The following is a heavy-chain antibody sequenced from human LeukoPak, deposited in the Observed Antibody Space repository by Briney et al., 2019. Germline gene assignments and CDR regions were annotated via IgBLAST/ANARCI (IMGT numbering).Heavy chain of an antibody. J-gene: IGHJ4*02. D-gene: IGHD3-10*01. V-gene: IGHV4-61*01. CDR2: IYYSGST. Sequence: SETLSLTCTVSGGSVSSGSYYWSWIQQLPGKGLEWIGYIYYSGSTNYNPSLKSRVTISVDTSKNQFSLKLSSVTAADTAVYYCARGSRYYGSGSYYSYWGQGTLVTASS. CDR1: GGSVSSGSYY. CDR3: ARGSRYYGSGSYYSY.